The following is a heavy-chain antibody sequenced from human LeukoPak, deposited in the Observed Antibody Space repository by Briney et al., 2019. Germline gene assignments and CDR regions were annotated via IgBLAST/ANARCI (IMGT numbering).Heavy chain of an antibody. J-gene: IGHJ3*02. CDR2: IYSGGST. CDR1: GFTVSSNY. V-gene: IGHV3-53*01. Sequence: GGSLRLSCAASGFTVSSNYMSWVRQAPGKGLEWVSVIYSGGSTYYADSVKGRFTISRDKSKNTLYLQMNSLRVEDTAVYYCARELRGAFDIWGQGTMVTVSS. D-gene: IGHD2-15*01. CDR3: ARELRGAFDI.